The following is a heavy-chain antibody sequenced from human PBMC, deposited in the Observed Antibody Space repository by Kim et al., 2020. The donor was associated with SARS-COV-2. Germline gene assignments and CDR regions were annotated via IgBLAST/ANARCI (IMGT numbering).Heavy chain of an antibody. CDR2: IVVGSGNT. V-gene: IGHV1-58*02. CDR3: AAPDSYCSGGSCYSSGDYYYGMDV. J-gene: IGHJ6*02. D-gene: IGHD2-15*01. Sequence: SVKVSCKASGFTFTSSAMQWVRQARGQRLEWIGWIVVGSGNTNYAQKFQERVTITRDMSTSTAYMELSSLRSEDTAVYYCAAPDSYCSGGSCYSSGDYYYGMDVWGQGTTVTVSS. CDR1: GFTFTSSA.